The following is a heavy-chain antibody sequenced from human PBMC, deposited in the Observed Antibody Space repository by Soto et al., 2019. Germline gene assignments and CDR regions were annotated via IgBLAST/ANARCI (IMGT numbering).Heavy chain of an antibody. Sequence: PSETLSLTCPVSGDSVSNENYYWSWIRQPPGKGLEWIGYIYYSGTTNYNSYLKSRLTLSVDMSKNQFSLKLTSVTAADTAVYFCARSQRGRTAFTFDYWGQGALVTVS. CDR3: ARSQRGRTAFTFDY. V-gene: IGHV4-61*01. CDR1: GDSVSNENYY. CDR2: IYYSGTT. D-gene: IGHD3-16*01. J-gene: IGHJ4*02.